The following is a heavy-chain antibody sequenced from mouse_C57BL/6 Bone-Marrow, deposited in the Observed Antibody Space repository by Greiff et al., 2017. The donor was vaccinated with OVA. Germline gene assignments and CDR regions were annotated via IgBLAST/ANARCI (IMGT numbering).Heavy chain of an antibody. CDR1: GFTFSSYG. D-gene: IGHD1-1*01. CDR2: ISSGGSYT. J-gene: IGHJ2*01. V-gene: IGHV5-6*01. Sequence: EVQVVESGGDLVKPGGSLKLSCAASGFTFSSYGMSWVRQTPDKRLEWVATISSGGSYTYYPDSVKGRFTISRDNAKNTLYLQMSSLKSEDTAMYYCARGGNGSSPFDYWGQGTTLTVSS. CDR3: ARGGNGSSPFDY.